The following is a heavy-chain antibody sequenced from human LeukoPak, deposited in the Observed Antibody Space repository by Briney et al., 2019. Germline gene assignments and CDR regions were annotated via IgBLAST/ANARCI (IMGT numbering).Heavy chain of an antibody. D-gene: IGHD1-1*01. CDR2: INPSGGST. J-gene: IGHJ3*02. V-gene: IGHV1-46*01. CDR1: GYTFTSYY. CDR3: ATRDAIRAFDI. Sequence: ASVKVSCKASGYTFTSYYMHWVRQAPGQGLEWMGIINPSGGSTSYAQKFQGRVTMTEDTSTDTAYMELSSLRYEDTAVYYCATRDAIRAFDIWGQGTMVTVSS.